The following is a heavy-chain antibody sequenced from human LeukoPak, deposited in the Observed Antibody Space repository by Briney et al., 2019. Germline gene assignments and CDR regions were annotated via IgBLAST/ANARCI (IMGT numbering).Heavy chain of an antibody. Sequence: GGSLRLSCAASGFTFSSYSMNWVRQAPGKGLEWVSSISSSSYIYYADSVKGRFTISRDNAKNSLYLQMNSLRAEDTAVYYCARDQPAPDDAFDIWGQGTMVTVSS. CDR2: ISSSSYI. CDR3: ARDQPAPDDAFDI. V-gene: IGHV3-21*01. CDR1: GFTFSSYS. D-gene: IGHD1-14*01. J-gene: IGHJ3*02.